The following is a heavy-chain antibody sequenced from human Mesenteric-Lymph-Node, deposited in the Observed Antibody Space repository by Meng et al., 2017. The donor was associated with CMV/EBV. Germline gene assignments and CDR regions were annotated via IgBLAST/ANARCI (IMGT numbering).Heavy chain of an antibody. J-gene: IGHJ4*02. V-gene: IGHV4-59*01. Sequence: SETLSLTCTVSGDSITRYYWSWIRQSPGKGLEWIGYIYYNGRPNYNPSLKSRSTISIYTSKSQFSLELSSVTAADTAVYYCAGWTMVSRGEDCWGQGTLVTVSS. D-gene: IGHD4/OR15-4a*01. CDR1: GDSITRYY. CDR2: IYYNGRP. CDR3: AGWTMVSRGEDC.